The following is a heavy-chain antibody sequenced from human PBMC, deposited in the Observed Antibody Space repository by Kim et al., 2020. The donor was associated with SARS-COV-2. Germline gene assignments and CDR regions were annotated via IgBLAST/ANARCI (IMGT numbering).Heavy chain of an antibody. J-gene: IGHJ4*02. CDR3: ARAPDIVLVVFDY. V-gene: IGHV1-69*01. Sequence: YATKFQGRVTITADESTSTAYMELSSLRSEDTAVYYCARAPDIVLVVFDYWGQGTLVTVSS. D-gene: IGHD2-8*02.